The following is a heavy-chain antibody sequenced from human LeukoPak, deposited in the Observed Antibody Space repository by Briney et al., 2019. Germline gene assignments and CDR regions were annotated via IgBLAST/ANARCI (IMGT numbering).Heavy chain of an antibody. CDR2: IYYSGST. CDR1: GGSISSYY. CDR3: ARDSLEGPATPWFDY. Sequence: PSETLSLTCTVSGGSISSYYWSWIRQPPGKGLEWIGYIYYSGSTNYNPSLKSRVTISVDTSKNQFSLKLSSVTAADTAVYYCARDSLEGPATPWFDYWGQGTLVTVSS. J-gene: IGHJ4*02. V-gene: IGHV4-59*12. D-gene: IGHD2-2*01.